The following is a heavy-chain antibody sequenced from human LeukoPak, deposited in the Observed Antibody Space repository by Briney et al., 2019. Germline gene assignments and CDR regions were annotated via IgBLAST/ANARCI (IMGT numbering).Heavy chain of an antibody. CDR2: IKTKIEGATT. J-gene: IGHJ4*02. Sequence: GGSLRLSCAASGFTFSNAWTSWVRQAPGKGLEWVGRIKTKIEGATTDYAAPVKGRFTISRDDSKNTVYLQMNSLKTEDTAVYYCTIDSNSGWTGYWGQGTLVTVSS. D-gene: IGHD6-19*01. V-gene: IGHV3-15*01. CDR3: TIDSNSGWTGY. CDR1: GFTFSNAW.